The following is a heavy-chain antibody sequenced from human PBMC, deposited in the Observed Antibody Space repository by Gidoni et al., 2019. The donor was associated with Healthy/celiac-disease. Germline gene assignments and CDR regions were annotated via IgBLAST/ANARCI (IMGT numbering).Heavy chain of an antibody. V-gene: IGHV3-30-3*01. J-gene: IGHJ4*02. CDR2: ISYDGSNK. CDR3: ARNGPQAYCGGDCYNDY. D-gene: IGHD2-21*01. Sequence: QVQLVESGGGVVQPGRSLRLPCAASGFTFSSYAMPWVRQAPGKGLEWVAVISYDGSNKYYADSVKGRFTISRDNSKNTLYLQMNSLRAEDTAVYYCARNGPQAYCGGDCYNDYWGQGTLVTVSS. CDR1: GFTFSSYA.